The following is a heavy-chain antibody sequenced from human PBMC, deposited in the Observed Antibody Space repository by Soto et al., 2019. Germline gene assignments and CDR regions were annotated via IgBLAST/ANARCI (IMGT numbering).Heavy chain of an antibody. D-gene: IGHD5-12*01. J-gene: IGHJ4*02. CDR2: IIPILGIA. CDR1: GGTFSSYT. Sequence: QVQLVQSGAEVKKPGSSVKVSCKASGGTFSSYTISWVGQAPGQGLEWMGRIIPILGIANYAQKFQGRVTITADKSTSTAYMELSSLRSQDTAVYYCAVIVATTRLPVARDYSGQGTLVTVSS. V-gene: IGHV1-69*02. CDR3: AVIVATTRLPVARDY.